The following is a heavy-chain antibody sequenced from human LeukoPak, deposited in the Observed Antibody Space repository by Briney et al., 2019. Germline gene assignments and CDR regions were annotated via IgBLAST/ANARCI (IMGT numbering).Heavy chain of an antibody. J-gene: IGHJ4*02. V-gene: IGHV4-59*08. CDR2: IYYSGST. D-gene: IGHD2-15*01. CDR3: ARGLSVVVPFDY. Sequence: SETLSLTCTVSGGSTSSYYWSWIRQPPGKGLEWIGYIYYSGSTNYNPSLKSRVTISVDTSKNQFSLKLSSVTAADTAVYYCARGLSVVVPFDYWGQGTLVTVSS. CDR1: GGSTSSYY.